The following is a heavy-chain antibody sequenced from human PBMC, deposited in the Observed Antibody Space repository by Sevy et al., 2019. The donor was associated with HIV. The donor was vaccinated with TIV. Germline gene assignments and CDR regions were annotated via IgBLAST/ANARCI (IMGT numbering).Heavy chain of an antibody. J-gene: IGHJ6*02. CDR3: AKVDVVVPVADYGLDV. CDR2: ISRSGSST. CDR1: GFTVSKYA. D-gene: IGHD2-2*01. V-gene: IGHV3-23*01. Sequence: GGSLRLSCAASGFTVSKYAMSWVRQAPGKGLQWISSISRSGSSTDYADSVKGRFTISRDNSLNTLYLQMNSLRAEDTAVYYCAKVDVVVPVADYGLDVWGQGTTVTVSS.